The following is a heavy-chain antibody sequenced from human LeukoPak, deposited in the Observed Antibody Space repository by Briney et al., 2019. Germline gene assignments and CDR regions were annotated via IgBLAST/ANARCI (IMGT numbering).Heavy chain of an antibody. Sequence: SVKVSCKASGGTFSSYAISWVRQAPGQGLEWMGGIIPIFGTANYAQKFQGRVTITADESTSTAYMEPSSLRSEDTAVYYCARESVGYCSSTSCSTGFDPWGQGTLVTVSS. CDR2: IIPIFGTA. CDR1: GGTFSSYA. J-gene: IGHJ5*02. V-gene: IGHV1-69*13. D-gene: IGHD2-2*01. CDR3: ARESVGYCSSTSCSTGFDP.